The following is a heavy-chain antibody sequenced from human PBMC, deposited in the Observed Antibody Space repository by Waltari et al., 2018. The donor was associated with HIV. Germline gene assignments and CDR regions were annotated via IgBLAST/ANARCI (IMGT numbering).Heavy chain of an antibody. CDR3: ARGTYGDL. CDR1: GSTFVSYS. D-gene: IGHD4-17*01. CDR2: INTHSGDA. V-gene: IGHV1-18*04. Sequence: QVQLLQSGAEVKHPGASVKVSCKASGSTFVSYSLNWVRQAPGRGLEWLGCINTHSGDANYTQSLHDRVTMTIEASTNTAYMELRSLTYDDTALYYCARGTYGDLWGQGTLVSV. J-gene: IGHJ4*02.